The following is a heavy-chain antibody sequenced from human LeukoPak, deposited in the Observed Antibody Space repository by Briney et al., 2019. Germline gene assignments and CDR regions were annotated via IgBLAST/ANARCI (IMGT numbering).Heavy chain of an antibody. V-gene: IGHV1-8*01. D-gene: IGHD6-19*01. CDR3: ARGGYSSGWYAEYFQH. J-gene: IGHJ1*01. Sequence: ASVKVSCKASGYTFTSYDINWVRQATGQGLEWMGWMNPNSGNTGYAQKFQGRVTMTRNTSISIAYMELSSLRSEDTAVYYCARGGYSSGWYAEYFQHWGQGTLVTVSS. CDR1: GYTFTSYD. CDR2: MNPNSGNT.